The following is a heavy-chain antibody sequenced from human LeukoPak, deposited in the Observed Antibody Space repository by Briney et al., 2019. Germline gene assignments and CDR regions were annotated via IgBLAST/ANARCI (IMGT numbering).Heavy chain of an antibody. D-gene: IGHD3-16*01. CDR2: IYSGGST. Sequence: GGSLRLSCAASEFSVGSNYMTWVRQAPGKGLEWVSLIYSGGSTYYADSVKGRFTISRDNSKNTLYLQMNSLRAEDTAVYYCARGPNYDYADYWGQGTLVTVSS. V-gene: IGHV3-66*01. CDR1: EFSVGSNY. J-gene: IGHJ4*02. CDR3: ARGPNYDYADY.